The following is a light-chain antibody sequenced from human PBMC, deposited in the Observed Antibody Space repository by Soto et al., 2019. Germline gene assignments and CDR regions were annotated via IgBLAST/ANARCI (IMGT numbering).Light chain of an antibody. Sequence: QSLLAQPASVTGSPGQSITISCTGTKSDIGNYNIVSWYQQHPDKAPKLITYEVTKRPSGGSNRFSCSKSGNTASLTISGLQAEDEGDYHCCSYAGSDVFVFGTGTKVTVL. CDR1: KSDIGNYNI. CDR3: CSYAGSDVFV. CDR2: EVT. J-gene: IGLJ1*01. V-gene: IGLV2-23*02.